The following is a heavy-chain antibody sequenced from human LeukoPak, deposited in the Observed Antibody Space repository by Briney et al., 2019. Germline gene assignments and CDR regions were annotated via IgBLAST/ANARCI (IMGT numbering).Heavy chain of an antibody. D-gene: IGHD1-1*01. Sequence: SVKVSCKASGFTFTSSAMQWVRQARGQRLEWIGWIVVGSGNTNYAQKFQERVTITRDMSTSTAYMELSSLRSEDTAVYYCAASTGTSGRVYYYYYGMDVWGQGTTVTVSS. V-gene: IGHV1-58*02. J-gene: IGHJ6*02. CDR1: GFTFTSSA. CDR3: AASTGTSGRVYYYYYGMDV. CDR2: IVVGSGNT.